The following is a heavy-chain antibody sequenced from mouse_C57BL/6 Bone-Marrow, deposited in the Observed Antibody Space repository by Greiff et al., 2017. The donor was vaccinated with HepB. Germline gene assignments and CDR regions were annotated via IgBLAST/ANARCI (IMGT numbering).Heavy chain of an antibody. CDR2: IDPSDSYT. J-gene: IGHJ3*01. CDR3: ASHEAY. CDR1: GYTFTSYW. V-gene: IGHV1-50*01. Sequence: QVQLQQPGAELVKPGASVKLSCKASGYTFTSYWMQWVKQRPGQGLEWIGEIDPSDSYTNYNQKLKGKATLTVDTSSSTAYMQLSSLTSEDSAVYYCASHEAYWGQGTLVTVSA.